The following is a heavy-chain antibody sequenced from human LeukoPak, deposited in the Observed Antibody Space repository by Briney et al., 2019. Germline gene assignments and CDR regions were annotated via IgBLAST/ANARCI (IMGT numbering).Heavy chain of an antibody. J-gene: IGHJ3*02. V-gene: IGHV3-13*01. CDR3: ARRYSGSYYADDAFDI. Sequence: GGSLRPSCAASGFTFDDYAMHWVRQATGKGLEWVSGIDTAGDTYYSGSVKGRFTISRENAKNSLYLQMNSLRAGDTAMYYCARRYSGSYYADDAFDIWGQGTMVTVSS. CDR1: GFTFDDYA. D-gene: IGHD1-26*01. CDR2: IDTAGDT.